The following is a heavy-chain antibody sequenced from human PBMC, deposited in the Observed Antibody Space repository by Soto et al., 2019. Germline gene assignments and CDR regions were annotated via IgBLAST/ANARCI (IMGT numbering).Heavy chain of an antibody. CDR3: ARAYGSGSYYRAQSYYYYGMDV. D-gene: IGHD3-10*01. V-gene: IGHV1-69*06. CDR1: GGTFSRYA. CDR2: IIPIFGTA. Sequence: SVKVCCNASGGTFSRYAISMVRQAPGQGLEWMGGIIPIFGTANYAQKFHGRVTITSDKSTSTAYMELSRLRSEYTAVYYCARAYGSGSYYRAQSYYYYGMDVWGQGTTVTVSS. J-gene: IGHJ6*02.